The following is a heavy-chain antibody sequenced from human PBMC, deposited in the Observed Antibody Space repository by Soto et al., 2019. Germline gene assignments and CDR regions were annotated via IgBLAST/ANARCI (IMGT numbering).Heavy chain of an antibody. V-gene: IGHV3-9*01. J-gene: IGHJ3*01. D-gene: IGHD7-27*01. CDR2: INYNSGTI. CDR3: AQAPPAGDDAFDV. Sequence: EVQLVESGGGLVQPGRSLRLSCAASGFTFDDYAMHWVRQAPGKGLEWISGINYNSGTIDSADSVKGRFTISRDKAKNSLYLQINSLRLDDPALYYCAQAPPAGDDAFDVWGQGTMVTVSS. CDR1: GFTFDDYA.